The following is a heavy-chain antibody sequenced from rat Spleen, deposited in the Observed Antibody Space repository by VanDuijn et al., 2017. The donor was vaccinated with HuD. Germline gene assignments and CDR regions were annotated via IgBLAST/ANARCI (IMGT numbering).Heavy chain of an antibody. V-gene: IGHV4-2*01. J-gene: IGHJ2*01. Sequence: EVKLVESGGGLVQPGRSLKLSCAASGFNFNDYWMGWVRQAPGKGLEWIGEINKDSSKINYIPSLKDKLTISRDNAQNTLYLQMSKLGSEDAAIYYCVREKLGVGYWGQGVMVTVSS. CDR3: VREKLGVGY. D-gene: IGHD5-1*01. CDR1: GFNFNDYW. CDR2: INKDSSKI.